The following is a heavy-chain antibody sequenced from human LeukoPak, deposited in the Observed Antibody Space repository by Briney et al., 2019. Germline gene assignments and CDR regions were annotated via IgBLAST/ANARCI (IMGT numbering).Heavy chain of an antibody. V-gene: IGHV3-33*01. Sequence: GGSLRLSCAASEFTFTTYGMHWVRQAPGKGLEWVAFIYYDGSNIYYADYVKGRFTISRDISKNTLYLQMDSLRAEDTAVYYCARGSGYTSGWYWDYWGQGTLVTVST. CDR2: IYYDGSNI. D-gene: IGHD6-19*01. CDR3: ARGSGYTSGWYWDY. CDR1: EFTFTTYG. J-gene: IGHJ4*02.